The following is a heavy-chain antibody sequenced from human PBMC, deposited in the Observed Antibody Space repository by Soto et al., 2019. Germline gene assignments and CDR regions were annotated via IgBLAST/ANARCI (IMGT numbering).Heavy chain of an antibody. J-gene: IGHJ5*02. CDR1: GGSFSGYY. Sequence: QVQLQQWGAGLLKPSETLSLTCAVYGGSFSGYYWSWIRQPPGKGLEWIGEINHSGSTDYNPSLKSRVTISVDTSKNQFSLKLSSVTAADTAVYYCARGRRAAPSRGWFDPWGQGTLVTVSS. V-gene: IGHV4-34*01. D-gene: IGHD6-6*01. CDR3: ARGRRAAPSRGWFDP. CDR2: INHSGST.